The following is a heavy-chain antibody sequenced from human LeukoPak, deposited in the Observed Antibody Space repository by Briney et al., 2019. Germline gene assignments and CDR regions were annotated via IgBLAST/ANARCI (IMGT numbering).Heavy chain of an antibody. J-gene: IGHJ4*02. CDR1: GFTFDDYA. V-gene: IGHV3-9*01. CDR3: AKEGSGWYYFDY. D-gene: IGHD6-19*01. CDR2: ISWNSGSI. Sequence: GGSLRLSCAASGFTFDDYAMAWVRQAPGKGLEWVSGISWNSGSIGYADSVKGRFTISRDNAKNSLYLQMNSLRAEDTALYYCAKEGSGWYYFDYWGQGTLVTVSS.